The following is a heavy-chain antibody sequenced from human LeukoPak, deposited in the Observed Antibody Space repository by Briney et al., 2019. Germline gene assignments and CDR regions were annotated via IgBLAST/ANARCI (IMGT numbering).Heavy chain of an antibody. J-gene: IGHJ4*02. CDR2: IYYSGST. V-gene: IGHV4-59*01. D-gene: IGHD3-10*01. Sequence: PSETLSLTCTVSGDSMGNDYWSWIRQPPGKGLEWIGYIYYSGSTNYNPSLKSRVTISVDTSKNQFSLKLSSVTAADTAVYYCAGYGSGSSNFWGQGTLVTVSS. CDR1: GDSMGNDY. CDR3: AGYGSGSSNF.